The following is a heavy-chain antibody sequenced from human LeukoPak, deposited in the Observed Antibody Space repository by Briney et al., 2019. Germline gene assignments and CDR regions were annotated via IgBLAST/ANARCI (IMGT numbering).Heavy chain of an antibody. CDR3: AKGGPMVSYYGMDV. CDR2: ISGSGGST. V-gene: IGHV3-23*01. Sequence: GASLRLSCAASGFTFSSYAMSWVRQAPGKGLEWVSAISGSGGSTYYADSVKGRFTISRDNSKSTLYLQMNSLRAEDTAVYYCAKGGPMVSYYGMDVWGQGTTVTVSS. J-gene: IGHJ6*02. D-gene: IGHD3-10*01. CDR1: GFTFSSYA.